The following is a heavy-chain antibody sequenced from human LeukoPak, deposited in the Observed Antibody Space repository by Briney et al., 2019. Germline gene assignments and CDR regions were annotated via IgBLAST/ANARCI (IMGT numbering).Heavy chain of an antibody. CDR3: TSLQSFGDDAFHI. V-gene: IGHV1-46*01. CDR1: AYTFTSYY. D-gene: IGHD4-11*01. CDR2: INPSGGST. Sequence: ASVKVSCKTSAYTFTSYYMHWVRQAPGQGLEWMGVINPSGGSTNYAQKFQGRVTMTRDTSTSTVYMELSSLRSEDTAVYYCTSLQSFGDDAFHIWGQGTMVTVSS. J-gene: IGHJ3*02.